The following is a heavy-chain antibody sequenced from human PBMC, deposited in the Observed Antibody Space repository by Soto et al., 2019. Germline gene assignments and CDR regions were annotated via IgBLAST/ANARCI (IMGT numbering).Heavy chain of an antibody. CDR1: GFTFSSYG. D-gene: IGHD4-17*01. Sequence: PGGSLRLSCAASGFTFSSYGMHWVRQAPGKGLEWVAVISYDGSNKYYADSVKGRFTISRDNSKNTLYLQMNSLRAEDTAVYYCAKDQRDYGDYVPLDYWGQGTLVTVLL. CDR3: AKDQRDYGDYVPLDY. CDR2: ISYDGSNK. V-gene: IGHV3-30*18. J-gene: IGHJ4*02.